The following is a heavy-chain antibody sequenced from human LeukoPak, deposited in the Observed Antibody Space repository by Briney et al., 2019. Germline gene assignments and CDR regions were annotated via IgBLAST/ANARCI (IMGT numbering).Heavy chain of an antibody. CDR3: AKDRRVRSYYFTAFDI. V-gene: IGHV3-9*01. CDR1: GFTFDDYA. J-gene: IGHJ3*02. Sequence: GGSLRLSCAASGFTFDDYAMHWVRQAPGKGLEWVSGISWNSGSIGYADSVKGRFTISRDNAKNSLYLQMNSLRAEDTALYYCAKDRRVRSYYFTAFDIWGQGTMVTVSS. D-gene: IGHD1-26*01. CDR2: ISWNSGSI.